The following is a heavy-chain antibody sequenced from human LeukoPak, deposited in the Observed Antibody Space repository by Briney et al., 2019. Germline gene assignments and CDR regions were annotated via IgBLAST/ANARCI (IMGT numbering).Heavy chain of an antibody. CDR3: AREDYYDSSGYQKWFDP. Sequence: GASVTVSCKASGYTFTSYGISWVRQAPGQGLEWMGWISAYNGNTNYAQKLQGRVTMTTDTSTSTAYMELRSLRSDDTAVYYCAREDYYDSSGYQKWFDPWGQGTLVTVSS. CDR2: ISAYNGNT. D-gene: IGHD3-22*01. CDR1: GYTFTSYG. V-gene: IGHV1-18*01. J-gene: IGHJ5*02.